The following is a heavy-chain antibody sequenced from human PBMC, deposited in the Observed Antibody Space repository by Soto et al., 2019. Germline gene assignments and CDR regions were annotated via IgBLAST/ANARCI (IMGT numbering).Heavy chain of an antibody. D-gene: IGHD6-19*01. J-gene: IGHJ4*02. V-gene: IGHV3-23*01. CDR2: ISGSGGST. CDR3: AKDQIAVAGYFDY. CDR1: GFTFSSYS. Sequence: GVSLXLSFAASGFTFSSYSMSWVRQAPGKGLEWVSAISGSGGSTYYADSVKGRFTISRDNSKNTLYLQMNSLRAEDTAVYYCAKDQIAVAGYFDYWGQGTLVTVSS.